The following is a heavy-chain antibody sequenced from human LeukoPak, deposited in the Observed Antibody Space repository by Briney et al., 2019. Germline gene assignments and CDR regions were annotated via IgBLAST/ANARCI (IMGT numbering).Heavy chain of an antibody. CDR1: GYSFTSYW. D-gene: IGHD3-10*01. Sequence: GESLKISCKGSGYSFTSYWIGWVRQMPGKGLEWMGIIYPGDSDTRYSPSFQGQVTISADKSISTAYLQWSSLKASDTAMYYCARVTMVRGVITPFEYFQHWGQGTLVTVSS. CDR3: ARVTMVRGVITPFEYFQH. CDR2: IYPGDSDT. J-gene: IGHJ1*01. V-gene: IGHV5-51*01.